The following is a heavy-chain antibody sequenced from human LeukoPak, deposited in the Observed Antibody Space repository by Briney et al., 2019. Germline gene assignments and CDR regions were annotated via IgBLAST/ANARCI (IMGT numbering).Heavy chain of an antibody. CDR2: IYYSGST. D-gene: IGHD5-12*01. CDR3: ARWLRLGAYYYYGMDV. J-gene: IGHJ6*02. V-gene: IGHV4-59*01. Sequence: SETLSLTCTVSGGSISSYYWSWIRQPPGMGLEWIGYIYYSGSTNYNPSLKSRVTISVDTSKNQFSLKLSSVTPADTAVYYCARWLRLGAYYYYGMDVWGQGTTVTVSS. CDR1: GGSISSYY.